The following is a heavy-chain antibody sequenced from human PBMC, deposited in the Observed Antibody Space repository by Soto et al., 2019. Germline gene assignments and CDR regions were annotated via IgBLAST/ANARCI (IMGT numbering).Heavy chain of an antibody. CDR1: GFTFSDYY. Sequence: GGSLRLSCAASGFTFSDYYMSWIRQAPGKGLEWVSYISSSSSYTNYADSVKGRFTISRDNAKNSLYLQMNSLRAEDTAVYYCARVERRWLPRVKGAFDYWGQGTLVTVSS. CDR2: ISSSSSYT. V-gene: IGHV3-11*06. CDR3: ARVERRWLPRVKGAFDY. D-gene: IGHD5-12*01. J-gene: IGHJ4*02.